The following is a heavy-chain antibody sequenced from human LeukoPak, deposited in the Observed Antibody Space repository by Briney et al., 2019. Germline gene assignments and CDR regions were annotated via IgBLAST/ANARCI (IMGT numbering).Heavy chain of an antibody. J-gene: IGHJ4*02. D-gene: IGHD3-22*01. CDR3: ARGPPQTYYDGNGYYYFDY. CDR1: GFTFSDYY. CDR2: ITHTGST. V-gene: IGHV4-34*01. Sequence: PGGSLRLSCAASGFTFSDYYMSWIRQPPGKGLEWIGEITHTGSTNYNPSLKSRVTISTDTSKNQFSPKLSSVTAADTAVYYCARGPPQTYYDGNGYYYFDYWGQGTLVTVSS.